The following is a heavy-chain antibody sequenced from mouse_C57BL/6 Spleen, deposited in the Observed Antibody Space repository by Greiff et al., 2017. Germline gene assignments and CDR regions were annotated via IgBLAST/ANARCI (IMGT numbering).Heavy chain of an antibody. D-gene: IGHD2-3*01. CDR2: ISYDGSN. Sequence: EVQLVESGPGLVKPSQSLSLTCSVTGYSITSGYYWNWIRQFPGNKLEWMGYISYDGSNNYNPSLKNRISITRDTSKNQFFLKLNSVTTEDTATYYCARGDDGYSNWGQGTSVTVSS. V-gene: IGHV3-6*01. J-gene: IGHJ4*01. CDR1: GYSITSGYY. CDR3: ARGDDGYSN.